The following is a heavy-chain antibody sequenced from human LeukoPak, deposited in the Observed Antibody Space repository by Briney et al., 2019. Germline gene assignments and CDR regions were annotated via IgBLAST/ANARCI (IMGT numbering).Heavy chain of an antibody. CDR1: GGSFSGYY. D-gene: IGHD5-18*01. Sequence: SETLSLTCPGYGGSFSGYYWSGIRQPPAKGLEGIGESNHSGSTNYNPSLTRRVTISVDTSKNQFSLELSSVTAADTAVYYCARGRQLWFSFDCGLLDLWGRGTLVTVSS. J-gene: IGHJ2*01. CDR3: ARGRQLWFSFDCGLLDL. CDR2: SNHSGST. V-gene: IGHV4-34*01.